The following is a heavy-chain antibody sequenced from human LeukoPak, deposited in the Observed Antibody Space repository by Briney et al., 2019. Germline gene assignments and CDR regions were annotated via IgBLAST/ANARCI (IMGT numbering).Heavy chain of an antibody. CDR2: INHSGST. V-gene: IGHV4-34*01. CDR3: ARGFGMIVVVNGGYYFDY. J-gene: IGHJ4*02. CDR1: GGSFSGYY. D-gene: IGHD3-22*01. Sequence: SETLSLTCAVYGGSFSGYYWSWIRQPPGKGLEWIGEINHSGSTNYNPSLKSRVTTSVDTSKNQFSLKLSSVTAADTAVYYCARGFGMIVVVNGGYYFDYWGQGTLVTVSS.